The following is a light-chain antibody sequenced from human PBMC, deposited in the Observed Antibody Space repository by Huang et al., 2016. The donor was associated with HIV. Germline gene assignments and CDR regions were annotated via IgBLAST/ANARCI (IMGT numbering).Light chain of an antibody. Sequence: EIVMTQSPATLSVSPGERATLSCRASQSIRGNLAWYQQRPGRAPRLLIYGAVTRATGSPARFSGSGSGTEFTLTISNLQSEDFVLYYCQQYNNWPPYTFGQGTRLEIK. CDR1: QSIRGN. CDR2: GAV. J-gene: IGKJ2*01. V-gene: IGKV3-15*01. CDR3: QQYNNWPPYT.